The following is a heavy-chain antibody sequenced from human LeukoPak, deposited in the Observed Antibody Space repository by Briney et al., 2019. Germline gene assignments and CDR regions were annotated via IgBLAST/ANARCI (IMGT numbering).Heavy chain of an antibody. CDR3: ARVYDFWSGYYGYGMDV. CDR2: ISSSGSTI. CDR1: GFTFSDYY. D-gene: IGHD3-3*01. Sequence: GGSLRLSCAASGFTFSDYYMSWIRQAPGKGLEWVSYISSSGSTIYCADSVKGRFTISRDNAKNSLYLQMNSLRAEDTAVYYCARVYDFWSGYYGYGMDVWGQGTTVTVSS. V-gene: IGHV3-11*01. J-gene: IGHJ6*02.